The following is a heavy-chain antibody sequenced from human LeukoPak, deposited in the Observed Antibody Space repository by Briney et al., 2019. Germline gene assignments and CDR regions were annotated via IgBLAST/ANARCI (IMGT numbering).Heavy chain of an antibody. CDR2: INHSGST. Sequence: SETLSLTCAVYGGSFSGYYWSWVRQPPGKGLEWIGEINHSGSTNYNPSLKSRVTIPVDTSKNQFSLKLSSVTAADTAVYYCARGRRLLDYWGQGTLVTVSS. CDR3: ARGRRLLDY. D-gene: IGHD3-22*01. CDR1: GGSFSGYY. J-gene: IGHJ4*02. V-gene: IGHV4-34*01.